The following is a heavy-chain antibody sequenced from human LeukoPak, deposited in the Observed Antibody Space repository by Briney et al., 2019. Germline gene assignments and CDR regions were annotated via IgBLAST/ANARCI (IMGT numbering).Heavy chain of an antibody. Sequence: SVKVSCKASGGTFSSYTISWVRQAPGQGLEWMGRIIPILGIANYAQKFQGRVTITADKSTSTAYMELSSLRSEDTAVYYCARQIFGVVPDAFDIWGQGTMVTVSS. D-gene: IGHD3-3*01. V-gene: IGHV1-69*02. J-gene: IGHJ3*02. CDR2: IIPILGIA. CDR1: GGTFSSYT. CDR3: ARQIFGVVPDAFDI.